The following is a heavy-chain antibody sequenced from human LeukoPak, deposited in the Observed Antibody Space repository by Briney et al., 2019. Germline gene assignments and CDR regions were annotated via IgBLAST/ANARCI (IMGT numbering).Heavy chain of an antibody. CDR3: ARVGCSSTSCYVESEVHDAFDI. J-gene: IGHJ3*02. Sequence: GSLRLSCAPPVYSFSVFVTNCVRPALGGGLGWGFYIFRSGVIIYYADSVKGRFTISRDNAKNSLYLQMNSLRDEDTAVYYCARVGCSSTSCYVESEVHDAFDIWGQGTMVTVSS. CDR1: VYSFSVFV. D-gene: IGHD2-2*01. CDR2: IFRSGVII. V-gene: IGHV3-48*03.